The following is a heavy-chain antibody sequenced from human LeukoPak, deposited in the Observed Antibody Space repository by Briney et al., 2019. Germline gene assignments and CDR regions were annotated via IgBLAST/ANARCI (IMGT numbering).Heavy chain of an antibody. V-gene: IGHV3-30*18. Sequence: GGSLRLSCAASRFTFSSYGMHWVRQAPGKGLEWVAVISYDGSNKYYADSVKGRFTISRDNSKNTLYLQMNSLRAEDTAVYYCAKDEYCSSTSCYGLDYWGQGTLVTVSS. J-gene: IGHJ4*02. D-gene: IGHD2-2*01. CDR2: ISYDGSNK. CDR1: RFTFSSYG. CDR3: AKDEYCSSTSCYGLDY.